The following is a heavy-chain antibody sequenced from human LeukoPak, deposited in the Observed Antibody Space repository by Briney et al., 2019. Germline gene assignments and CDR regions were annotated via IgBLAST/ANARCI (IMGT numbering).Heavy chain of an antibody. CDR2: INHSGST. J-gene: IGHJ4*02. CDR1: GGSFSGYY. CDR3: ARRGIVYDILTGYYPYFDY. V-gene: IGHV4-34*01. D-gene: IGHD3-9*01. Sequence: SETLSLTCAVYGGSFSGYYWSWIRQPPGKGLEWIGKINHSGSTNYNPSLKSRVTISVDTSKNQFSLKLSSVTAADTAVYYCARRGIVYDILTGYYPYFDYWGQGTLVTVSS.